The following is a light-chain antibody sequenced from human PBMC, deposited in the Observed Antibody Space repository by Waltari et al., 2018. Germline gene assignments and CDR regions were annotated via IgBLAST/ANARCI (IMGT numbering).Light chain of an antibody. J-gene: IGKJ1*01. V-gene: IGKV3-15*01. CDR3: QQYNNWPPWT. Sequence: EIVMTQSPATLSVYPRERATLSCRASQSVSSNLAWYQQKPGQAPRLLIYGASTRATGIPARFSGSGSGTEFTLTISSLQSEDFAVYYCQQYNNWPPWTFGQGTKVEIK. CDR2: GAS. CDR1: QSVSSN.